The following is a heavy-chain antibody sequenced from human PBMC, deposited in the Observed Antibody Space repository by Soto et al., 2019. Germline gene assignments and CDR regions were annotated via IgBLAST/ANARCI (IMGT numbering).Heavy chain of an antibody. CDR1: GDSVSSNSAA. V-gene: IGHV6-1*01. D-gene: IGHD3-16*01. Sequence: SQTLSLTCAISGDSVSSNSAAWNWIRQSPSRGLEWLGRTYYRSKWYNDYAISVKSRITINPDTSKNQFSLQLNSVTPEDTAVYYCASISTVMFFGGPHVFDIGAQGTMVTVSS. J-gene: IGHJ3*02. CDR3: ASISTVMFFGGPHVFDI. CDR2: TYYRSKWYN.